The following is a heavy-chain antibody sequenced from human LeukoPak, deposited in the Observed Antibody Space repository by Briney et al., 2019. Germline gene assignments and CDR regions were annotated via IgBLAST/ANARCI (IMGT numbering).Heavy chain of an antibody. CDR2: LGRSGEYK. D-gene: IGHD3-9*01. CDR3: AKSAHYDILTGPWDY. V-gene: IGHV3-23*01. CDR1: GPWVTNYS. Sequence: SLTLARAAAGPWVTNYSTGSASQQARNWMGWLACLGRSGEYKYYADSVKGRFTISRDNSKNTLYLQMNSLRAEDTAVYYCAKSAHYDILTGPWDYWGQGTLVTVSS. J-gene: IGHJ4*02.